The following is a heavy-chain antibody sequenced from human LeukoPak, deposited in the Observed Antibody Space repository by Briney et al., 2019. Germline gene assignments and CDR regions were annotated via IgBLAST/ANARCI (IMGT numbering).Heavy chain of an antibody. CDR3: ARDPTGTNFDY. J-gene: IGHJ4*02. V-gene: IGHV1-18*01. Sequence: ASVNVSCKASGYTFTRYGISWVRQAPGQGLEWMGWISAYNGNTNYAQKLQGRVTMTTDTSTSTAYMELRSLRSDDTAVYYCARDPTGTNFDYWGQGTLVTVSS. CDR1: GYTFTRYG. D-gene: IGHD1-1*01. CDR2: ISAYNGNT.